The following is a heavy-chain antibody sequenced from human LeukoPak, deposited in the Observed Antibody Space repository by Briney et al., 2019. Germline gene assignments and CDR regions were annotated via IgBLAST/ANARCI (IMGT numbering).Heavy chain of an antibody. CDR1: GYTFTSYG. D-gene: IGHD3-10*01. V-gene: IGHV1-18*01. CDR2: ISAYNGNT. CDR3: AREVWLGELVAFDI. Sequence: GASVKVSCKASGYTFTSYGISWVRQAPGQGLEWMGWISAYNGNTNYAQKLQGRVTMTTDTSTSTAYMELRSLRSDDTDVYYCAREVWLGELVAFDIWGQGTMVTVSS. J-gene: IGHJ3*02.